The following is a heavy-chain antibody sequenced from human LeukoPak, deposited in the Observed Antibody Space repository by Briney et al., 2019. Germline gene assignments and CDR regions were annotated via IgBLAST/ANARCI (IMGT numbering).Heavy chain of an antibody. D-gene: IGHD5-12*01. CDR1: GYTFTSYG. V-gene: IGHV1-18*01. Sequence: ASVKVSCKASGYTFTSYGISWVRQAPGQGLEWMGWISAYNGNTNYAQKLQGRVTMTTDTSTSTAYMELRGLRSDDTAVYYCASLWLWGDRPLGWGQGTLVTVSS. J-gene: IGHJ4*02. CDR3: ASLWLWGDRPLG. CDR2: ISAYNGNT.